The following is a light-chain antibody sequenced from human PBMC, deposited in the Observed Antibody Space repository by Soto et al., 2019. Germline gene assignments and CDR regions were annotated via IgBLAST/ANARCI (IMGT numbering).Light chain of an antibody. J-gene: IGLJ2*01. Sequence: QSVLTQPPSVSGVPGQRVTISCTGSGSNIGAGGDVHWYQHVPGAAPKLLIYGNINRPAGVPDRFSGSKSGTSGSLAITGLQAEDEADYYCQSYDSSLSGWIFGGGTKLTVL. CDR2: GNI. CDR1: GSNIGAGGD. CDR3: QSYDSSLSGWI. V-gene: IGLV1-40*01.